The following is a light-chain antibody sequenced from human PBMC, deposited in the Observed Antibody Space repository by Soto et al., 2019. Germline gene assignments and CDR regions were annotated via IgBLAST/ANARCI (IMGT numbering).Light chain of an antibody. CDR1: QSVSSNY. V-gene: IGKV3-20*01. CDR2: GAS. Sequence: EIVLTQSPGTLSLSPGERATLSCRASQSVSSNYLAWYQQRPGQAPRLLIYGASTRATSIPDRFSGSGSGTDFTLTITRLEPEDFAVYYCQQYGTSFTFGPGTKVDIK. J-gene: IGKJ3*01. CDR3: QQYGTSFT.